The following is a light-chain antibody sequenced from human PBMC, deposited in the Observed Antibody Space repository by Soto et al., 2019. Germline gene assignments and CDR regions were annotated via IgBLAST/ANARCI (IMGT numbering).Light chain of an antibody. CDR3: SSYGASSTL. Sequence: QSALTQPASVSGSPGQSITISCTGSTSDIGGYNYVSWYQQHPGKAPKLLIYDVSYRPSGISDRFSGSKSGNTASLTISGLQPEDEADYYCSSYGASSTLFGGGTKVPS. V-gene: IGLV2-14*03. CDR1: TSDIGGYNY. J-gene: IGLJ2*01. CDR2: DVS.